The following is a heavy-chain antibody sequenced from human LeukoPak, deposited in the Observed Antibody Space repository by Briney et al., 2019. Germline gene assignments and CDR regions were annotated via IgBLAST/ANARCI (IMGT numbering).Heavy chain of an antibody. J-gene: IGHJ6*03. D-gene: IGHD3-3*01. V-gene: IGHV3-23*01. CDR3: AKGSGCGYFYYMDV. CDR2: ISAGGSST. CDR1: GFTFSSCA. Sequence: PGGSLRLSCAASGFTFSSCAMSWVRQAPGKGLEWVSAISAGGSSTYYADSVKGRFTLSRDNSKNTLYLQMHSLTAEDTAVYYCAKGSGCGYFYYMDVWGKGTTVTVSS.